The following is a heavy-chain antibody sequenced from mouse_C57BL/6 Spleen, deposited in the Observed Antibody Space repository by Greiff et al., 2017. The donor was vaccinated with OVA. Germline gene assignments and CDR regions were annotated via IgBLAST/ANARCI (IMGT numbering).Heavy chain of an antibody. V-gene: IGHV5-17*01. Sequence: EVKLVESGGGLVKPGGSLKLSCAASGFTFSDYGMHWVRQAPEQGLEWVAYISSGSSTLSYAETLKGPFTLSRDNAKNTLCLQLTSLRSEDTAMYYCARNYYYAMDYWGQGTSVTVSS. CDR2: ISSGSSTL. CDR3: ARNYYYAMDY. J-gene: IGHJ4*01. CDR1: GFTFSDYG.